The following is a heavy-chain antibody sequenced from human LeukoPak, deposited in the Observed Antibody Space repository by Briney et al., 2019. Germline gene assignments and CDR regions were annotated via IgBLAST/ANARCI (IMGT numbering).Heavy chain of an antibody. Sequence: SETLSFTCTVSGGSISSYYWTWIRQPPGKELEWIGYIYYSGTTNYNPSFDKSRVTISLDTSKNQFSLKLSSVTAADTALYYCARGYSSSSYYFEYWGQGILVTVSS. J-gene: IGHJ4*02. V-gene: IGHV4-59*01. CDR3: ARGYSSSSYYFEY. CDR2: IYYSGTT. CDR1: GGSISSYY. D-gene: IGHD6-6*01.